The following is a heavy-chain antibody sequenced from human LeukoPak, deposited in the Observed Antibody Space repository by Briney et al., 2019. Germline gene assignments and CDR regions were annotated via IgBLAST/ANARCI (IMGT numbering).Heavy chain of an antibody. D-gene: IGHD2-15*01. V-gene: IGHV3-33*03. Sequence: GRSLRLSCAASGFTFSSYGMHWVRQAPGKGLEWVAFIRYDGSNKYYADSVKGRFTISRDNAKNSLCLQMNSLRAEDTAVYFCARWQFHAFDIWGQGTMVTVSS. CDR3: ARWQFHAFDI. J-gene: IGHJ3*02. CDR1: GFTFSSYG. CDR2: IRYDGSNK.